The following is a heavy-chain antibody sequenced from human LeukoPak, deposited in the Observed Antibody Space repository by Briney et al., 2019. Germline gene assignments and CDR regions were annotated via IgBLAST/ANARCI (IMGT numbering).Heavy chain of an antibody. D-gene: IGHD6-19*01. CDR2: IRYDGSNK. Sequence: GGSLRLSCAASGFTFSSYGMHWVRQAPGKGLEWVAFIRYDGSNKYYADSVKGRFTISRDNSKNTLYLQMNSLRAEDTAVYYCAKASGSSIYYYYMDVWGKGTTVTVSS. CDR3: AKASGSSIYYYYMDV. V-gene: IGHV3-30*02. CDR1: GFTFSSYG. J-gene: IGHJ6*03.